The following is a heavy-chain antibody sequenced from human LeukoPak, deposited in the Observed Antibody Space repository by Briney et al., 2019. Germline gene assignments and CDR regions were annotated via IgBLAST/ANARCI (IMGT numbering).Heavy chain of an antibody. Sequence: ASVKVSCKASGYTFTGYYMHWVRQAPGQGLQWMGWINPNTGGTNYAQIFQGRVTMTRDTSISTAYMELSRLRSDDTAVYYCARVASGYYYVNFDYWGQGTLVTVSS. CDR2: INPNTGGT. J-gene: IGHJ4*02. CDR3: ARVASGYYYVNFDY. V-gene: IGHV1-2*02. CDR1: GYTFTGYY. D-gene: IGHD3-22*01.